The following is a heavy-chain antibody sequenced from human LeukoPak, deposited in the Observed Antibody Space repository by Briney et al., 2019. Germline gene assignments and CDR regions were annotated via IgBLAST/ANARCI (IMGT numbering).Heavy chain of an antibody. Sequence: SETLSLTCTVSGGSISSYYWSWIRQPPGKGLEWIGYIYYSGSTNYNPSLKSRVTISVDTSKNQFSLKLSPETAADTAVYYCARQAGTVTAPFDYWGQGTLVTVSS. CDR1: GGSISSYY. CDR3: ARQAGTVTAPFDY. D-gene: IGHD2-21*02. V-gene: IGHV4-59*08. CDR2: IYYSGST. J-gene: IGHJ4*02.